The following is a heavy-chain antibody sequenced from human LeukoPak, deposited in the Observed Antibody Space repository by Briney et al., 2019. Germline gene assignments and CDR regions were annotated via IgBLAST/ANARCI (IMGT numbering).Heavy chain of an antibody. Sequence: ASVKVSCKASGGTFSSYAISWVRQAPGQGLEWMGGIIPIFGTANYAQKFQGRVTITTDESTSTAYMELSSLRSEDTAVYYCARVPLATIFDGYYYYYMDVWGKGTTVTVSS. CDR2: IIPIFGTA. D-gene: IGHD3-3*01. CDR1: GGTFSSYA. V-gene: IGHV1-69*05. CDR3: ARVPLATIFDGYYYYYMDV. J-gene: IGHJ6*03.